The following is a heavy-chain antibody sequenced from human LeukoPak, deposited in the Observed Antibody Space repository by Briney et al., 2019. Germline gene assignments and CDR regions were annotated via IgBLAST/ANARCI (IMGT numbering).Heavy chain of an antibody. CDR3: ARVDFADAFDI. Sequence: SETLSLTCAVSGYSISSGYYWGWIRQPPGKGLEWIGSIYHSGSTYYNPSLKSRVTISVDTSKNQFSLKLNSVTAADTAVYYCARVDFADAFDIWGQGTMVTVSS. J-gene: IGHJ3*02. CDR2: IYHSGST. V-gene: IGHV4-38-2*01. CDR1: GYSISSGYY.